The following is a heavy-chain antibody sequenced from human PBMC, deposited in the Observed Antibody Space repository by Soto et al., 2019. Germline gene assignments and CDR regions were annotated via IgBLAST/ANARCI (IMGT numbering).Heavy chain of an antibody. J-gene: IGHJ4*02. D-gene: IGHD6-19*01. V-gene: IGHV3-33*01. Sequence: GGSLRLSCAASGFTFSSYGMHWVRQAPGKGLEWVAVIWYDGSNKYYADSVKGRFTISRDNSKNTLYLQMNSLRAEDTAVYYCARAFEQWPDYYFDYWGQGTLVTVSS. CDR3: ARAFEQWPDYYFDY. CDR2: IWYDGSNK. CDR1: GFTFSSYG.